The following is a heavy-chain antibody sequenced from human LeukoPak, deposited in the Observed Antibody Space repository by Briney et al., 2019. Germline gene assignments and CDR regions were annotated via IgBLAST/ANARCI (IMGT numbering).Heavy chain of an antibody. J-gene: IGHJ6*02. D-gene: IGHD2-15*01. CDR1: GGSISSYY. CDR3: ARGLRYCSGGSCSHYYYYYGMDV. CDR2: IYYSGST. Sequence: SETLSLTCTVSGGSISSYYWSWIRQPPGKGLEWIGYIYYSGSTNYNPSLKSRVTISVDTSKNQFSLKLSSVTAADTAVYYCARGLRYCSGGSCSHYYYYYGMDVWGQGTTVTVSS. V-gene: IGHV4-59*01.